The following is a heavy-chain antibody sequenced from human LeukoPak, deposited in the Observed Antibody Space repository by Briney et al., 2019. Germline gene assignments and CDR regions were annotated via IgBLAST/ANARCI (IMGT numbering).Heavy chain of an antibody. CDR1: GGSISSGGYY. Sequence: SQTLSLTCTVSGGSISSGGYYWSWIRQHPGKGLEWIGNIFNTGSTYYNPSLKSRVTISVDTSKNQFSLRLSSVTAADTAVYYCARDARQQLVERFDYWGQGTLVTVSS. CDR2: IFNTGST. CDR3: ARDARQQLVERFDY. V-gene: IGHV4-31*03. D-gene: IGHD6-13*01. J-gene: IGHJ4*02.